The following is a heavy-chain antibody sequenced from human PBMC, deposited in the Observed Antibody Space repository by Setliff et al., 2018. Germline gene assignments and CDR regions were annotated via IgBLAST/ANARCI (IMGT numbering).Heavy chain of an antibody. J-gene: IGHJ6*02. CDR1: GYTFTSYG. CDR3: ARVGSSSWLHPDVYYYYGMDV. CDR2: ISAYNGYA. V-gene: IGHV1-18*01. D-gene: IGHD6-13*01. Sequence: GASVKVSCKASGYTFTSYGISWVRQAPGQGLEWMGWISAYNGYANYAQKLQGRVTMTTDTSTSTAYMELRSLRSDDTAVYYCARVGSSSWLHPDVYYYYGMDVWGQGTTVTVSS.